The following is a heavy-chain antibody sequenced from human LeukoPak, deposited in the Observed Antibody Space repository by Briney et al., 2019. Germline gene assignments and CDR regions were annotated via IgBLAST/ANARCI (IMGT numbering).Heavy chain of an antibody. Sequence: PGGSLRLSCTASGFTFSGYAMIWVRQAPGKGLEWLSILHNDAQTSYYADSVKGRFTVSRDNSKNTLYLEMNSLTVEDTAVYYCAKGEGGTYFNYCFDYWGQGTLVTVSS. D-gene: IGHD1-26*01. V-gene: IGHV3-23*03. J-gene: IGHJ4*02. CDR2: LHNDAQTS. CDR1: GFTFSGYA. CDR3: AKGEGGTYFNYCFDY.